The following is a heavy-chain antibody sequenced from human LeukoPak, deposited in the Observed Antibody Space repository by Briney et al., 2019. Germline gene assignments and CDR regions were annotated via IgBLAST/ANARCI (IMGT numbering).Heavy chain of an antibody. V-gene: IGHV3-33*08. J-gene: IGHJ5*02. CDR1: GFTFSSYG. D-gene: IGHD4-17*01. CDR2: IWYDGSNK. CDR3: ARVSGDYYHTVDT. Sequence: GGSLRLSCAASGFTFSSYGMHWVRQAPGKGLEWVAVIWYDGSNKYYADSVKGRFTISRDNAKNSLFLQMNSLRVEDTAIYYCARVSGDYYHTVDTWGQGTLVTVSS.